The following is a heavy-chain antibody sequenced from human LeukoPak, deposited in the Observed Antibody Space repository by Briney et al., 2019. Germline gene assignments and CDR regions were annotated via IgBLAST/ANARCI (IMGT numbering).Heavy chain of an antibody. CDR2: INAGNGNT. CDR1: GYIFTTYA. V-gene: IGHV1-3*01. CDR3: ATTVSAGTYRYFQH. D-gene: IGHD6-13*01. J-gene: IGHJ1*01. Sequence: ASVKVSCKASGYIFTTYAMHWVRQAPGQSLEWMGWINAGNGNTEYLQKFQGRVTITRDTSANIAYMELSSLRSEDTAVYYCATTVSAGTYRYFQHWGQGTLVTVSS.